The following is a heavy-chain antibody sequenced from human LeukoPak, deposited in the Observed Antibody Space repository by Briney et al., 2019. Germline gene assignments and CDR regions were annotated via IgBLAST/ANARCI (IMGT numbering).Heavy chain of an antibody. Sequence: SETLSLTCTVSGYSISSGYYWGWIRQPPGKGLEWIGSIYHSGSTYYNPSLKSRVTISVDTSKNQFSLKLSSVTAADTAVYYCARAYSSSWYDFGYYYYYMDVWGKGTTVTVSS. CDR1: GYSISSGYY. J-gene: IGHJ6*03. CDR3: ARAYSSSWYDFGYYYYYMDV. CDR2: IYHSGST. V-gene: IGHV4-38-2*02. D-gene: IGHD6-13*01.